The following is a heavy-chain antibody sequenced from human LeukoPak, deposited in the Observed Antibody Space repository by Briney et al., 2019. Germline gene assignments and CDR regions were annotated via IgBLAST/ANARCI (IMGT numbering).Heavy chain of an antibody. D-gene: IGHD6-19*01. Sequence: GGSLRLSCAASGFTFCNTWMSWVRQAPGKGLEWVGRIKSKTDGGTTDYAAPVKGRFTISRNDSKNTLYLQMNSLKTEDTAVYYCTTVGYSSGWYGGPDYWGQGTLVTVSS. J-gene: IGHJ4*02. CDR2: IKSKTDGGTT. CDR1: GFTFCNTW. V-gene: IGHV3-15*01. CDR3: TTVGYSSGWYGGPDY.